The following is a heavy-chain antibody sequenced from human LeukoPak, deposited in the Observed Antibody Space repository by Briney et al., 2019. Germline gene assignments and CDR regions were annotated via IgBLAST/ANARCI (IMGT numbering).Heavy chain of an antibody. V-gene: IGHV3-30-3*01. D-gene: IGHD3-22*01. Sequence: GGSLRLSCAASGFTFSSYAMHWVRQAPGKGLGWVAVISYDGSNKYYADSVKGRFTISRDNSRNTLYLQMNSLRAEDPAVYYCARDGYYYDSSGYSLLDAFDIWGQGTMVTVSS. CDR2: ISYDGSNK. CDR1: GFTFSSYA. J-gene: IGHJ3*02. CDR3: ARDGYYYDSSGYSLLDAFDI.